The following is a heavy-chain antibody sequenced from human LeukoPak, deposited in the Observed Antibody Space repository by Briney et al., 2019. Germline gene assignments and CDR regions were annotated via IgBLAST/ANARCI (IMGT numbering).Heavy chain of an antibody. CDR2: ISVYNGNT. D-gene: IGHD2-15*01. CDR3: ARAEGVVVAAHIDV. V-gene: IGHV1-18*01. CDR1: GYTFTNYG. Sequence: ASVKVSCKASGYTFTNYGIYWVQQAPGQGLEWMAWISVYNGNTKYAQNFQGRVTVNTDTSTSTGYMELRSLRSEDTAMYYCARAEGVVVAAHIDVWGKGTTVTVSS. J-gene: IGHJ6*03.